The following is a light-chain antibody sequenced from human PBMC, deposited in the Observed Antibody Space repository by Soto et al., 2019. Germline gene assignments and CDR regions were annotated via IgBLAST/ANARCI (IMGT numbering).Light chain of an antibody. V-gene: IGKV3D-20*02. Sequence: ETLMTQSPCTLSLSPWERATLSCRASQSVSSSYLAWYQQKPGQAPRLLIYDASTRATGIPARFSGSGSGTDFTLTITSLEPEDFAVYYCQQRSNWPPTFGQGTKVDIK. CDR3: QQRSNWPPT. CDR2: DAS. CDR1: QSVSSSY. J-gene: IGKJ1*01.